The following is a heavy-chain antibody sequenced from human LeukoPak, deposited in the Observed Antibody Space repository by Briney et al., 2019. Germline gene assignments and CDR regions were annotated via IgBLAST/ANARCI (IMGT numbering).Heavy chain of an antibody. CDR3: ARDLRGYDYDDAFDI. V-gene: IGHV4-4*02. CDR2: IYHSGST. Sequence: SGTLSLTCAVSGGSISSSNWWSWVRQPPGKGLEWIGEIYHSGSTNYNPSLKSRVTISVDKSKNQFSLKLSSVTAADTAVYYCARDLRGYDYDDAFDIWGQGTMVTVSS. J-gene: IGHJ3*02. D-gene: IGHD5-12*01. CDR1: GGSISSSNW.